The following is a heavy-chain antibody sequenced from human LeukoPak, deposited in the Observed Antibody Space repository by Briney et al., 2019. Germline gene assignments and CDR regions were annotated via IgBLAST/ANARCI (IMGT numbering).Heavy chain of an antibody. CDR2: IWYDGSNK. Sequence: PGGSLRLSCAASGFTFSDYDIHWVRQVPGKGLEWVAVIWYDGSNKYYADSVKGRFTISRDNSKNTLYLQMNSLRAEDTALYCCAREYNRGFDYWGQGTLVTVSS. V-gene: IGHV3-33*01. J-gene: IGHJ4*02. CDR3: AREYNRGFDY. D-gene: IGHD1-14*01. CDR1: GFTFSDYD.